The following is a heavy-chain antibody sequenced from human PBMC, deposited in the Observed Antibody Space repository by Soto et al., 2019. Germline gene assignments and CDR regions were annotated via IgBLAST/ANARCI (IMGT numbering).Heavy chain of an antibody. CDR2: ISAYNGNT. V-gene: IGHV1-18*01. CDR1: GYTFTSYG. CDR3: ARQFVWSGYTALETYYYYYMDG. D-gene: IGHD3-3*01. Sequence: QVQLVQSGAEVKKPGASVKVSCKASGYTFTSYGISWVRQAPGQGLEWMGWISAYNGNTNYAQKLQGRVTMTTDTSTSTAYMELSSLRSDDTAVYYCARQFVWSGYTALETYYYYYMDGWGKATTVTVSS. J-gene: IGHJ6*03.